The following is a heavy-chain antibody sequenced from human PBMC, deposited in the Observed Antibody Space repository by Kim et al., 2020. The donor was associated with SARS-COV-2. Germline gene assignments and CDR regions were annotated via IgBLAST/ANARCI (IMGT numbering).Heavy chain of an antibody. V-gene: IGHV3-48*03. Sequence: GGSLRLSCAVSGLRFSSYEMNWVRQAPGQGLEWVSFIDTTGGDTIYAESVRGRFTISRDNSRNSLYLQMNSLRPEDTALYYCTTDTPHVCGLDYWGQGTLVTVSS. CDR2: IDTTGGDT. J-gene: IGHJ4*02. D-gene: IGHD2-15*01. CDR1: GLRFSSYE. CDR3: TTDTPHVCGLDY.